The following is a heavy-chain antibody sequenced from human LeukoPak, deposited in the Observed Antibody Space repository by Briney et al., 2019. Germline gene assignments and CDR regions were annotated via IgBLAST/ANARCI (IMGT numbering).Heavy chain of an antibody. Sequence: SETLSLTCTVSGGSISSYYWSWIRQPPGKGLEWIGYIYYSGSTNYKPSLKSRVTISVDTSKNQFSLKLSSVTAADTAVYYCARERSGSEIFARSFDIWGQGTMVTVSS. J-gene: IGHJ3*02. CDR2: IYYSGST. CDR1: GGSISSYY. V-gene: IGHV4-59*12. D-gene: IGHD3-3*01. CDR3: ARERSGSEIFARSFDI.